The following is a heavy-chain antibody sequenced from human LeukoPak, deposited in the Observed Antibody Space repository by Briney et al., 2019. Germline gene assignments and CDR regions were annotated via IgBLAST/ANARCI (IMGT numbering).Heavy chain of an antibody. CDR2: ISWNSGSI. D-gene: IGHD6-13*01. Sequence: GRSLRLSCAASGFTFDDYAMHWVRQAPGKGLEWVSGISWNSGSIGYADSVKGRFTISRDNARNSLYLQMNSLRAEDTALYYCAKTEAGSMSDAFDIWGQGTMVAVSS. J-gene: IGHJ3*02. CDR1: GFTFDDYA. V-gene: IGHV3-9*01. CDR3: AKTEAGSMSDAFDI.